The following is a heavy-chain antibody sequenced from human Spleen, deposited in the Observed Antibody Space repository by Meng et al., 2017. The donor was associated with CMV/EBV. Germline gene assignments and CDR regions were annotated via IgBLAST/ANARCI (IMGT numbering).Heavy chain of an antibody. D-gene: IGHD5-24*01. CDR3: AREDGYTKRGAFDI. J-gene: IGHJ3*02. CDR1: GFTFSDYS. V-gene: IGHV3-21*01. CDR2: ISSDGSDL. Sequence: GGSLRLSCAASGFTFSDYSMNWFRQAPGKGLEWISYISSDGSDLSYADSVKGRFTISRDNAKNSLYLQMNSLRAEDTAVYYCAREDGYTKRGAFDIWGQGTMVTVSS.